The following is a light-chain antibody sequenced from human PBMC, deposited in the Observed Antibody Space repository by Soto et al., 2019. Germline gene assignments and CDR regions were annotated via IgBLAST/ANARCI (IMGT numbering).Light chain of an antibody. CDR1: SSNIGNNY. Sequence: QSVLTQPPSVSAAPGQKVTISCSGSSSNIGNNYVSWYQQFPGTAPKLLIYDSYKRPSGIPDRFSGSKSGTSATLGITGLQTGDEADYYCATWDSSLGGWVFGGGTKVTVL. J-gene: IGLJ3*02. V-gene: IGLV1-51*01. CDR3: ATWDSSLGGWV. CDR2: DSY.